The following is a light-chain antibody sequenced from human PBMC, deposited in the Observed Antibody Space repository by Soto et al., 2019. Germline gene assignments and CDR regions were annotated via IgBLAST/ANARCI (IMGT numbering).Light chain of an antibody. CDR2: GAS. CDR1: HSVSRN. Sequence: MTQSPATLSVSPGERVTLLCRASHSVSRNLAWYQQKPGQSPRLLIYGASTRATGTPARFSGSGSGTEFTLTISRLQYEDVAVYYCQQYDNAWTFGQGAKVEIK. J-gene: IGKJ1*01. CDR3: QQYDNAWT. V-gene: IGKV3-15*01.